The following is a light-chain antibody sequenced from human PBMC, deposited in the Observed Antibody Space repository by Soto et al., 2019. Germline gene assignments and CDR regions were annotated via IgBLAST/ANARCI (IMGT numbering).Light chain of an antibody. CDR3: QQYHIYPLT. Sequence: DIQMTQSPSTLPASVGDRVTITCRASQSIITWLAWFQQAPGKAPKILISDASSLKSGVPSRFSGSGSGTEFTLTISSLKPDDFATYYCQQYHIYPLTFGGGTKVEI. CDR2: DAS. CDR1: QSIITW. V-gene: IGKV1-5*01. J-gene: IGKJ4*01.